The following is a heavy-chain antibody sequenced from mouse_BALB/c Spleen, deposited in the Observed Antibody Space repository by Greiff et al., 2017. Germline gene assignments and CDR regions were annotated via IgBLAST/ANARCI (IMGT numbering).Heavy chain of an antibody. CDR2: FYPGSGSI. J-gene: IGHJ4*01. CDR1: GYTFTEYT. Sequence: QVQLKQSGAELVKPGASVKLSCKASGYTFTEYTIHWVKQRSGQGLEWIGWFYPGSGSIKYNEKFKDKATLTADKSSSTAYMQLSSLTSEDSAVYYCARGEVRRSMDYWGQGTSVTVSS. V-gene: IGHV1-62-2*01. CDR3: ARGEVRRSMDY. D-gene: IGHD1-1*01.